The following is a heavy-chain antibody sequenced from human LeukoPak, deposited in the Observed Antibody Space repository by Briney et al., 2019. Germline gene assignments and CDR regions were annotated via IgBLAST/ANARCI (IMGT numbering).Heavy chain of an antibody. CDR3: ARGRIAKIVVVHSFHYGMDV. J-gene: IGHJ6*02. V-gene: IGHV4-34*01. CDR1: GGSFTDYF. CDR2: INDYTGNT. Sequence: SETLSLTCDVFGGSFTDYFWTWIRQSPRKGLEWIGEINDYTGNTNYNPSLNSRVSISLEKSKNQFSLELRSVTAADTAVYYCARGRIAKIVVVHSFHYGMDVWGQGTTVTVSS. D-gene: IGHD3-22*01.